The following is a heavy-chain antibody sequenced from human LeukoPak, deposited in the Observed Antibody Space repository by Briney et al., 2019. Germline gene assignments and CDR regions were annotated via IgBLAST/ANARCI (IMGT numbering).Heavy chain of an antibody. CDR3: ARDYMGYHGSGSYPSYYFDY. J-gene: IGHJ4*02. Sequence: ASVKVSCKASGYTFTGYYMHWVRQAPGQGLEWMGWINPNSGGTNYAQKFQGRVTMTRDTSISTAYMELSRLRSDDTAVYYCARDYMGYHGSGSYPSYYFDYWGQGTLVTVSS. CDR1: GYTFTGYY. D-gene: IGHD3-10*01. CDR2: INPNSGGT. V-gene: IGHV1-2*02.